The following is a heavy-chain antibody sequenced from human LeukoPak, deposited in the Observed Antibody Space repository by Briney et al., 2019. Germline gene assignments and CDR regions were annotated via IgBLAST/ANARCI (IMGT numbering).Heavy chain of an antibody. J-gene: IGHJ4*02. V-gene: IGHV4-34*01. CDR1: GGSSSGYY. D-gene: IGHD2-15*01. CDR2: INHSGST. CDR3: ARLKYCSGGSCYSPFDY. Sequence: SETLPLTCAVYGGSSSGYYWSWIRQPPGKGLEWIGEINHSGSTNYNPSLKSRVTISVDTSKNQFSLKLSSVTAADTAVYYCARLKYCSGGSCYSPFDYWGQGTLVTVSS.